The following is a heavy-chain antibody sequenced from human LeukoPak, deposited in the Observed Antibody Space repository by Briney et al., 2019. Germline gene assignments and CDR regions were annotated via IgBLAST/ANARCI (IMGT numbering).Heavy chain of an antibody. V-gene: IGHV1-69*01. D-gene: IGHD4-17*01. CDR1: GGTFSSYA. Sequence: ASVKVSCKASGGTFSSYAISWVRQAPGQGLEWMGGIIPIFGTANYAQKFQGRVTITADESTSTAYMELSSLRSEDTAVYYCARAEDGDQRDAFDIWGQGTMVTVSS. CDR3: ARAEDGDQRDAFDI. CDR2: IIPIFGTA. J-gene: IGHJ3*02.